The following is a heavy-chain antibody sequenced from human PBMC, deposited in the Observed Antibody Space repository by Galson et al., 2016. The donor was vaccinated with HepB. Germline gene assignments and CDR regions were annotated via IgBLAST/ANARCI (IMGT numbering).Heavy chain of an antibody. CDR1: GVTFSSYV. Sequence: SLKLSCAAFGVTFSSYVISWVRQAPGQGLEWMGGIIPIFGTAEYADTFQGRVTITADKSTSTAYLELSSLRSEDTAVYYCARDGRVRGVLDYYYGMDGWGQGTTVTVTS. J-gene: IGHJ6*02. CDR3: ARDGRVRGVLDYYYGMDG. V-gene: IGHV1-69*06. CDR2: IIPIFGTA. D-gene: IGHD3-10*01.